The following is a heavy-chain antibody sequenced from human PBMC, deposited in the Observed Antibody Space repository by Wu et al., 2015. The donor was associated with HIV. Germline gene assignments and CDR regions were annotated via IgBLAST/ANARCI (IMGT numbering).Heavy chain of an antibody. V-gene: IGHV1-2*02. CDR3: VRCPXGIVVPAAEWTGGITFDI. J-gene: IGHJ3*02. CDR1: GYDFTSFY. Sequence: QVRLIQSEAEVRKPGASVKVSCKISGYDFTSFYTYWFRQAPGQGLEWVGWINPNTGGTKCAQKLKDTVTMTRDRSISTAYLDLRRLTSDDTAVFYCVRCPXGIVVPAAEWTGGITFDIVGPRDSGHRLF. D-gene: IGHD2-2*01. CDR2: INPNTGGT.